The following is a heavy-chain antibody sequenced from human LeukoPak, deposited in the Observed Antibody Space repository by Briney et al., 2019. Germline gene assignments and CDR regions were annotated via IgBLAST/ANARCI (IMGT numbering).Heavy chain of an antibody. V-gene: IGHV3-53*05. Sequence: PGGSLRLSCAASGFTVSSSYMSWVRQAPGKGLEWVSVIYSGGSTYYADSVKGRFTISRDNSKNTLYLQINSLRTEDTAVYYCARALSSGYRFDYWGQGTLVTVSS. CDR3: ARALSSGYRFDY. J-gene: IGHJ4*02. CDR1: GFTVSSSY. D-gene: IGHD3-22*01. CDR2: IYSGGST.